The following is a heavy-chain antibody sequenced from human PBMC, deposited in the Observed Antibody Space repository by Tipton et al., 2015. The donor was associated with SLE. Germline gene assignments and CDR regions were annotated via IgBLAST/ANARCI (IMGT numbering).Heavy chain of an antibody. CDR1: VGSISNSF. CDR3: ARQGGRQWFDP. J-gene: IGHJ5*02. V-gene: IGHV4-4*07. Sequence: TLSLTCTVSVGSISNSFWSWIRQPAGKGLEWIGRIYTSGNTIYNPSLKSRVTISVDTSKNQFSLKLSSVTAADTAVYYCARQGGRQWFDPWGQGTLVTVSS. CDR2: IYTSGNT. D-gene: IGHD3-16*01.